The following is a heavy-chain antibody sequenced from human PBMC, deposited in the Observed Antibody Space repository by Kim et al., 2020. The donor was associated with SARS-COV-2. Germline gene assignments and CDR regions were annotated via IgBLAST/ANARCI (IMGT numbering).Heavy chain of an antibody. CDR2: ISAYNGNT. CDR1: GYTFTSYG. J-gene: IGHJ4*02. V-gene: IGHV1-18*01. CDR3: ARRMSYYGSGSFDY. D-gene: IGHD3-10*01. Sequence: ASVKVSCKASGYTFTSYGISWVRQAPGQGLEWMGWISAYNGNTNYAPKLQGRVTMTTDTSTSTAYMELRSLRSDDTAVYYCARRMSYYGSGSFDYWGQGTLVTVSS.